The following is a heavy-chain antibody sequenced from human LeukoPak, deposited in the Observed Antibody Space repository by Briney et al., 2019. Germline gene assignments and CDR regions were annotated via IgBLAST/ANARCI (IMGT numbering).Heavy chain of an antibody. J-gene: IGHJ6*04. V-gene: IGHV5-51*01. D-gene: IGHD3-10*01. Sequence: GESLKISCKASGYRFTNFWIAWVRQMPGKGLEWMGIIYAGDSDTRYSPSLQGQVTMSVDKSSSTAYLQLTSLKASDTAMYYCARSGFARGMDVWGKGTTVTVAS. CDR2: IYAGDSDT. CDR3: ARSGFARGMDV. CDR1: GYRFTNFW.